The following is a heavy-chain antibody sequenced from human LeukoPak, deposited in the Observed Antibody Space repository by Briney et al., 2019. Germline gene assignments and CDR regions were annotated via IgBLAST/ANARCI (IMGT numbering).Heavy chain of an antibody. CDR3: ARAVVQGVITPYYYYGMDV. Sequence: ASVKVSCKASGYTFTGYYMHWVRQAPGQGLEWMGWINPNSGGTNYAQKFQGRVTMTRDTSISTAYMELSRLRSDDTDVYDCARAVVQGVITPYYYYGMDVWGQGTTVTVSS. CDR2: INPNSGGT. V-gene: IGHV1-2*02. D-gene: IGHD3-10*01. CDR1: GYTFTGYY. J-gene: IGHJ6*02.